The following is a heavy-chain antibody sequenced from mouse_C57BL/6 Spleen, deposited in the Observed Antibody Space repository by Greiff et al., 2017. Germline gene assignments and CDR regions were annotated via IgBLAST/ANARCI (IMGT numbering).Heavy chain of an antibody. CDR3: ARGAWLLQYYYAMDY. Sequence: QVQLQQPGAELVKPGASVQMSCKASGYTFTSYWITWVKQRPGQGLEWIGDIYPGSGSTNYNEKFKSKATLTVDTSSSTAYMQLSSLTSEDSAVYYCARGAWLLQYYYAMDYWGQGTSVTVSS. V-gene: IGHV1-55*01. CDR1: GYTFTSYW. J-gene: IGHJ4*01. CDR2: IYPGSGST. D-gene: IGHD2-3*01.